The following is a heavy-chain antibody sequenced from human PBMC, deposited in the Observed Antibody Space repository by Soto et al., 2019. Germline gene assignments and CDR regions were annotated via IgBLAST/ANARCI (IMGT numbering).Heavy chain of an antibody. CDR3: TRDKDRQQLGGKYYYIMDV. V-gene: IGHV1-69*12. D-gene: IGHD3-3*02. Sequence: QVQLVQSGAEVKKPGSAVKVSCKTSGGTFRTSAISWVRQAPGQGLEWMGGIMPVCSTPDYAQKFQGRGTITADEATGNAYMELSSLRSEDTPVYDCTRDKDRQQLGGKYYYIMDVWGPGTTVNVSS. CDR1: GGTFRTSA. CDR2: IMPVCSTP. J-gene: IGHJ6*01.